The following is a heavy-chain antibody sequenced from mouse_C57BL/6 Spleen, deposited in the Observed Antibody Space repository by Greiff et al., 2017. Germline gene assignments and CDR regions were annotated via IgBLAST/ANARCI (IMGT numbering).Heavy chain of an antibody. D-gene: IGHD2-4*01. CDR2: IYTGNGYT. Sequence: VQLQQSGAELVKPGSSVKMSCKTSGYTFTSYGIHWVKQRPGQGLEWIGYIYTGNGYTEYNEKFKGKATLTADKSSSTAYMQLSSLTSEDSAIYFCAREWDYDCDSKVFDYWGQGTSVTVSS. J-gene: IGHJ4*01. CDR1: GYTFTSYG. V-gene: IGHV1-58*01. CDR3: AREWDYDCDSKVFDY.